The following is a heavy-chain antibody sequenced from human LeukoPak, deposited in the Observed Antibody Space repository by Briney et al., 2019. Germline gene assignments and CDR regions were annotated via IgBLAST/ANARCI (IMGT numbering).Heavy chain of an antibody. CDR3: AKDIYYDILTGYQY. V-gene: IGHV3-23*01. D-gene: IGHD3-9*01. CDR2: ISGSGGST. Sequence: GGSLRLSCAASGFTFSSYAMSWVRQAPGKGLEWVSAISGSGGSTYYADSVKGRFTISRDSSKNTLYLQMNSLRAEDTAVYYCAKDIYYDILTGYQYWGQGTLVTVSS. CDR1: GFTFSSYA. J-gene: IGHJ4*02.